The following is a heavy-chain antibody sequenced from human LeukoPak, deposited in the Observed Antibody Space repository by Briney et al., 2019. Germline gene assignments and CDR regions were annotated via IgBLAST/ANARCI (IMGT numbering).Heavy chain of an antibody. J-gene: IGHJ4*02. D-gene: IGHD2-2*01. CDR3: VKRGRTSYYAYDY. CDR2: ISRSGDYT. CDR1: GFTFSDYA. V-gene: IGHV3-64D*06. Sequence: PGGSLRLSCSASGFTFSDYAMHWVRQAPGGGLQFVSAISRSGDYTSYSDSVKGRFTISRDNSKNTLHLQMSSLRPEDTAVDFCVKRGRTSYYAYDYWGQGSLVTVFS.